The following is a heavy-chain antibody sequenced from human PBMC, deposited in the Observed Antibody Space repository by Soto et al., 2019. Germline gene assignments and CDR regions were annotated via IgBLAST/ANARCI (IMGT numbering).Heavy chain of an antibody. CDR2: INPNSGGT. CDR1: GYTFTGYY. V-gene: IGHV1-2*02. D-gene: IGHD3-10*01. Sequence: ASVKVSCKASGYTFTGYYMHWVRQAPGQGLEWTGWINPNSGGTNYAQKFQGRVTMTRDTSISTAYMELSRLRSDDTAVYYCARDYGSGSYDHYGMDVWGQGTTVTVSS. CDR3: ARDYGSGSYDHYGMDV. J-gene: IGHJ6*02.